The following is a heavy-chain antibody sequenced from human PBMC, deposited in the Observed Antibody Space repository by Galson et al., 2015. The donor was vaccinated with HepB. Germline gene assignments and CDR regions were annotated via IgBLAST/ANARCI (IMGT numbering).Heavy chain of an antibody. V-gene: IGHV6-1*01. CDR3: AYGSDV. Sequence: CAISGDSVASNSAVWNWIRQSPSRGLEWLGRTYFRSKWHNDYGISVKSRISINADTSQNQFPLHLSSVTPEDTAVYYCAYGSDVWGQGTTVTVSS. CDR1: GDSVASNSAV. J-gene: IGHJ6*02. CDR2: TYFRSKWHN.